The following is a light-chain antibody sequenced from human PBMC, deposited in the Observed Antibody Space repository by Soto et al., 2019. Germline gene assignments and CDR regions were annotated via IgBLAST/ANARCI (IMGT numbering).Light chain of an antibody. CDR2: DVS. CDR3: SSYTTSSTYV. V-gene: IGLV2-14*01. Sequence: QSALTQPASVSGSPGQSITISCTGTSSDVGSYNYVSWYQQHPGKAPKVMIYDVSNRPSGVSYRFSGSKSGNTASLTISGLQAEDEADYYCSSYTTSSTYVFGIGTKVTVL. CDR1: SSDVGSYNY. J-gene: IGLJ1*01.